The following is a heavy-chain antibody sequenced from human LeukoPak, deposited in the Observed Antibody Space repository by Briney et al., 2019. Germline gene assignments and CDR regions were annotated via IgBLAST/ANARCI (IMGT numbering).Heavy chain of an antibody. J-gene: IGHJ4*02. CDR1: GFTFSSYS. CDR3: AKIKTPYGDNVRVPSDY. V-gene: IGHV3-21*04. Sequence: GGSLRLSCAASGFTFSSYSMNWVRQAPGKGLEWVSSISSSSSYIYYADSVKGRFTISRDNSKNTVYLQMNSLRAEDTAVYYCAKIKTPYGDNVRVPSDYWGQGTLVTVSS. D-gene: IGHD4-17*01. CDR2: ISSSSSYI.